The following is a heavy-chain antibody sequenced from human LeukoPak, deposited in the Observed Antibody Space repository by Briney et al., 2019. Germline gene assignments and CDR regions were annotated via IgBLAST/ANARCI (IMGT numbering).Heavy chain of an antibody. CDR1: GFTFSSYS. Sequence: PGGSLRLSCAASGFTFSSYSMNWVRQAPGKGLEWVSSISSSSSYIYYADSVKGRFTISRDNSKNTLYLQMNNLRAEDTAVYYCAKEIYGDSTGGRFQHWGQGTLVTVSS. D-gene: IGHD4-17*01. J-gene: IGHJ1*01. V-gene: IGHV3-21*04. CDR3: AKEIYGDSTGGRFQH. CDR2: ISSSSSYI.